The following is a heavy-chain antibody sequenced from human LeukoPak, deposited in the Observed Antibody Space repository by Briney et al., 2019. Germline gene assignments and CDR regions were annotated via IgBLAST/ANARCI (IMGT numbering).Heavy chain of an antibody. CDR3: ARGFHRLYGSGSYYSPEFDY. Sequence: GSSVKVSCKASGGTFSSYAISWVRQAPGQGLEWMGGIIPIFGTANYAQKFQGRVTITADKSTSTAYMELSSLRSEDTAVYYCARGFHRLYGSGSYYSPEFDYWGQGTQVTVSS. J-gene: IGHJ4*02. V-gene: IGHV1-69*06. D-gene: IGHD3-10*01. CDR2: IIPIFGTA. CDR1: GGTFSSYA.